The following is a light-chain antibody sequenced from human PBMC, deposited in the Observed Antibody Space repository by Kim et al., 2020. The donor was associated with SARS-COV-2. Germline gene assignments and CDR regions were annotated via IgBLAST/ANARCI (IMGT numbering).Light chain of an antibody. Sequence: TSVGGLLPITCRARQGSGCDLAVYHQRPGIAPQLLIYSASTLQSGVPSRFSGSGSWTTFTLAISSLQPEDFATYYCLQLDTYPITFGQETRLEIK. J-gene: IGKJ5*01. CDR1: QGSGCD. V-gene: IGKV1-9*01. CDR3: LQLDTYPIT. CDR2: SAS.